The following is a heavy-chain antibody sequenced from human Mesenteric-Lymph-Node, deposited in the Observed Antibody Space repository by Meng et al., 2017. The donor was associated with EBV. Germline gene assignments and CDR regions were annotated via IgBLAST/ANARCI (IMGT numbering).Heavy chain of an antibody. CDR2: MYWDGEQ. J-gene: IGHJ5*01. CDR1: GFATVTTGVA. CDR3: AHSFTTSGNWFDY. D-gene: IGHD2/OR15-2a*01. Sequence: IPVYDSGPPVTRPTPTPTLTCALSGFATVTTGVAVGLIRQPHRPALEWLALMYWDGEQHYSPSLKSRLTITKDTSKNQVILTMTKVYPVDTTTYYCAHSFTTSGNWFDYWGQGALVTVSS. V-gene: IGHV2-5*02.